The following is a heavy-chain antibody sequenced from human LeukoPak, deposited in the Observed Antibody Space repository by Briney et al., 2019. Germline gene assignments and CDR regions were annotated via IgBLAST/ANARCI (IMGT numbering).Heavy chain of an antibody. CDR3: ARTYDSGRPVYH. V-gene: IGHV4-59*01. CDR1: GGSISNNY. J-gene: IGHJ5*02. Sequence: SETLSLTCTVSGGSISNNYWSWIRQPPGKGLEWIGYIYYSGSTNYNPSLKSRLTISVDTSKNQFSLKLRSVTAADTAVYYCARTYDSGRPVYHLGEGTLVTVSS. CDR2: IYYSGST. D-gene: IGHD3-10*01.